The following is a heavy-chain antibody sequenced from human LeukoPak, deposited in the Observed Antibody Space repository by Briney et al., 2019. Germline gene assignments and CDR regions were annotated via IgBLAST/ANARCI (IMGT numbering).Heavy chain of an antibody. J-gene: IGHJ4*02. Sequence: GASVKVSCKASGYTFTSYDINWVRQATGQGLEWMGWMNPNSGNTGYAQKFQGRVTMTRNTSISTAYMELSSLRSEDAAVYYCARSFRAPTGYSSSWFYLTGTTLSSYFDYWGQGTLVTVSS. V-gene: IGHV1-8*01. D-gene: IGHD6-13*01. CDR1: GYTFTSYD. CDR2: MNPNSGNT. CDR3: ARSFRAPTGYSSSWFYLTGTTLSSYFDY.